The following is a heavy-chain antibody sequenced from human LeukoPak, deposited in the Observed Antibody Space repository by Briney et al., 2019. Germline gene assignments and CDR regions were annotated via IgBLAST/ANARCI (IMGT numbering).Heavy chain of an antibody. Sequence: GRSLRLSCAASGFTFSNYGMHWVRQAPGKGLEWVTLISYDGSNKYYADSAKGRFTISRDNSKNTLYLQMNSLRAEDTAVYYCARRNIAAAALDYWGQGTLVTVSS. V-gene: IGHV3-33*08. CDR1: GFTFSNYG. J-gene: IGHJ4*02. D-gene: IGHD6-13*01. CDR2: ISYDGSNK. CDR3: ARRNIAAAALDY.